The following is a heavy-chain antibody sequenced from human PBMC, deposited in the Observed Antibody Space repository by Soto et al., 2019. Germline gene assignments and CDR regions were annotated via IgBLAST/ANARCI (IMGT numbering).Heavy chain of an antibody. V-gene: IGHV4-30-4*01. D-gene: IGHD5-18*01. CDR2: ISYSGTT. CDR3: ARGRGYSYGKFDY. J-gene: IGHJ4*02. Sequence: SETLSLTCTVSGGSISSGNYYWSWILQPPGKGLEWIGFISYSGTTHYSASLRSRVSISVDTSKNQFSLKLSSVTAADTAVYYCARGRGYSYGKFDYWGQGTLVTVSS. CDR1: GGSISSGNYY.